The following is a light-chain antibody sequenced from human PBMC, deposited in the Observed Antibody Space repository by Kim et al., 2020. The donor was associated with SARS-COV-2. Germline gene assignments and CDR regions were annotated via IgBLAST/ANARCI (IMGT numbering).Light chain of an antibody. CDR2: YDS. J-gene: IGLJ2*01. Sequence: SVAPGKTARITGGGNNIGRKSIHWYQHKPGQAPVLVIYYDSDRPPGVSERFSASNSGNTATLAISSVEPGDEADYYCQVWENTLRTFGGGTQLTVL. V-gene: IGLV3-21*01. CDR1: NIGRKS. CDR3: QVWENTLRT.